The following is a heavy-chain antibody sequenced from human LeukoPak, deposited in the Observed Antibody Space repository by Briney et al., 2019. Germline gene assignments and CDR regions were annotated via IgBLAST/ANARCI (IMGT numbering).Heavy chain of an antibody. CDR2: IRYDGSNK. CDR3: ANDRSGNVPFDY. J-gene: IGHJ4*02. V-gene: IGHV3-30*02. Sequence: GRSLRLSCAASGFTFSSYGMHWVRQAPGKGLEWVAFIRYDGSNKYYADSAKGRFTISRDNSKNTLYLQMNSLRAEDTAVYYCANDRSGNVPFDYWGQGTLVTVSS. D-gene: IGHD1-26*01. CDR1: GFTFSSYG.